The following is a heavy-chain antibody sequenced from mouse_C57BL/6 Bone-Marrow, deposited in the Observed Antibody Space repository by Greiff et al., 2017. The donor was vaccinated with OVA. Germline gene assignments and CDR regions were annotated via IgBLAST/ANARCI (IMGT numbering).Heavy chain of an antibody. J-gene: IGHJ3*01. V-gene: IGHV1-64*01. D-gene: IGHD1-1*01. CDR3: ARPPYYGSPWFAY. CDR2: IHPNSGST. Sequence: QVQLQQPGAELVKPGASVKLSCKASGYTFTSYWMHWVTQRPGQGLEWIGMIHPNSGSTNYNETFKSKATLTVDKSSSTAYMQLSSLTSEDSAVYYCARPPYYGSPWFAYWGQGTLVTVSA. CDR1: GYTFTSYW.